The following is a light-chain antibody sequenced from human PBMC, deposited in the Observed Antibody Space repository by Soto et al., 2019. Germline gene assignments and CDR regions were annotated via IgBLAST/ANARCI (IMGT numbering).Light chain of an antibody. J-gene: IGLJ2*01. Sequence: QSMLTQPPSVSAAPGQKVTISCSGSNSNIGNNYVSWYQQLPGTAPKLLIYDNNKRPSGIPDRFSGSKSGTSATLGITGLQTGDEADYYCGTWDSSLFAVVFGGGTKLTVL. V-gene: IGLV1-51*01. CDR1: NSNIGNNY. CDR3: GTWDSSLFAVV. CDR2: DNN.